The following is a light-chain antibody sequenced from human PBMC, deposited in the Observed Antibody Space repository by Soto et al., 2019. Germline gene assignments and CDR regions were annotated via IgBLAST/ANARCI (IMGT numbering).Light chain of an antibody. Sequence: EIVLTQSPGTLSLSPGERATLSCRASQSVSSSYLAWYQQKPGQAPRLLIYGASTRATGIPARFSDSGSGTEFTLTISSLQSEDSAVYYCQQYHKWPPITFGQGTRLEIK. CDR2: GAS. V-gene: IGKV3-15*01. CDR1: QSVSSSY. J-gene: IGKJ5*01. CDR3: QQYHKWPPIT.